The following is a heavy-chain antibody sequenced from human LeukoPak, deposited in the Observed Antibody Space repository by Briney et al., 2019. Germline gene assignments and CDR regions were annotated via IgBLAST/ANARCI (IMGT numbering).Heavy chain of an antibody. D-gene: IGHD6-13*01. Sequence: GGSLRLSCAASGLTFSNYAMSWVRQAPGKGLEWVANIKQDGSEKYYVDSVKGRFTISRDNAKNSLYLQMNSLRAEDTAVYYCARMYSSSWYMMDWFDPWGQGTLVTVSS. CDR2: IKQDGSEK. V-gene: IGHV3-7*01. J-gene: IGHJ5*02. CDR1: GLTFSNYA. CDR3: ARMYSSSWYMMDWFDP.